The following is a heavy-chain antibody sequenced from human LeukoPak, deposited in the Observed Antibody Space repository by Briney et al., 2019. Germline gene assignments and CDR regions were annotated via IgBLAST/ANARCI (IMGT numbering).Heavy chain of an antibody. CDR2: ISGSGGRP. CDR3: ARHPEPGYCTSTSCHESYFDY. D-gene: IGHD2-2*01. Sequence: GGSLRLSCAASGFTFSSCAMSWVRQAPGKGLEWVSAISGSGGRPYYADSVKGRFTISRDNSKNTLYLQMNSLRAEDTAVYYCARHPEPGYCTSTSCHESYFDYWGQGTLVTVSS. V-gene: IGHV3-23*01. CDR1: GFTFSSCA. J-gene: IGHJ4*02.